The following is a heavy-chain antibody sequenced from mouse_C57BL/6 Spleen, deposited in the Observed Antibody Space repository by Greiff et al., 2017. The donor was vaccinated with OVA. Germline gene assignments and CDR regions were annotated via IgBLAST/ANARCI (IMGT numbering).Heavy chain of an antibody. Sequence: EVQLQQSGPGLVKPSQSLSLTCSVTGYSITSGYYWNWIRQFPGNKLEWMGYISYDGSNNYNPSLKNRISITRDTSKNQFFLKLNSVTTEDTATYYCARVGIYDGYSDYFDYWGQGTTLTVSS. CDR3: ARVGIYDGYSDYFDY. CDR1: GYSITSGYY. J-gene: IGHJ2*01. V-gene: IGHV3-6*01. D-gene: IGHD2-3*01. CDR2: ISYDGSN.